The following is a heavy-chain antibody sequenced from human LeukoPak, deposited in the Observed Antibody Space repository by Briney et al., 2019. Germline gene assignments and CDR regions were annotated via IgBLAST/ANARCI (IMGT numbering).Heavy chain of an antibody. Sequence: AETLSLTCAVYGGSFSGYYWSWIRQPPGKVLEWIGEINHSGSTNYNPSLKSRVTISVDTSKNQFSLKLSSVTAADTAVYYCARTLSSWAPAFDYWGQGTLVTVSS. V-gene: IGHV4-34*01. D-gene: IGHD6-13*01. CDR1: GGSFSGYY. J-gene: IGHJ4*02. CDR3: ARTLSSWAPAFDY. CDR2: INHSGST.